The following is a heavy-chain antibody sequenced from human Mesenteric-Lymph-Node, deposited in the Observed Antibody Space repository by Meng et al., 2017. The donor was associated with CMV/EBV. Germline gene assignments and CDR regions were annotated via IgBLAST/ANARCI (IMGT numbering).Heavy chain of an antibody. J-gene: IGHJ4*02. Sequence: SETLSLTCTVSGGSISSSSYYWGWIRQPPGKGLEWIGGIYYSGSTYYNPSLKSRVTISVDTSKNQFSLKLSSVTAADTAVYYCARVGGSAFGGVIVDYWGQGTLVTVSS. CDR1: GGSISSSSYY. CDR2: IYYSGST. D-gene: IGHD3-16*02. V-gene: IGHV4-39*07. CDR3: ARVGGSAFGGVIVDY.